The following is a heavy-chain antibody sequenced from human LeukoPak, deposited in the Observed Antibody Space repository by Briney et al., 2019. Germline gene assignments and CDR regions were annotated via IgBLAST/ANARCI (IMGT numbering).Heavy chain of an antibody. V-gene: IGHV4-39*01. CDR2: IYYSGST. Sequence: SETLSLTCTVSGGSISSSGYYWGWIRQPPGKGLEWIASIYYSGSTYYNPSLKSRVTISVDTSKHQLSLKLSSLTAADTAVYYCARHEYSGSYYGLSWFDPWGQGTLVTVSS. J-gene: IGHJ5*02. D-gene: IGHD1-26*01. CDR3: ARHEYSGSYYGLSWFDP. CDR1: GGSISSSGYY.